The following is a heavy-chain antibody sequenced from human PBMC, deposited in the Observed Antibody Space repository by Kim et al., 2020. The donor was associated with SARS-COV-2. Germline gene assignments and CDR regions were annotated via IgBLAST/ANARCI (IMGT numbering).Heavy chain of an antibody. J-gene: IGHJ4*02. Sequence: GGSLRLSCAASGFTFSSYEMNWVRQAPGKGLEWVSYISNSGSTMYYADSVKGRFTFSRDNTKTSLYLHMNSLRAEDTAVYYCTTRLQRSSSSLKWGQGTLVTVSS. D-gene: IGHD6-6*01. CDR1: GFTFSSYE. CDR2: ISNSGSTM. V-gene: IGHV3-48*03. CDR3: TTRLQRSSSSLK.